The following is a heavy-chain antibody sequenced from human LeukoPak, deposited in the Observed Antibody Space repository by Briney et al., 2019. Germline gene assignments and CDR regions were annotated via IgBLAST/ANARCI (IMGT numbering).Heavy chain of an antibody. CDR2: ISYDGVYK. J-gene: IGHJ4*02. Sequence: GGSLGLSCTASGFTFSVYSIHRVRQAPGKGLEWVAVISYDGVYKCYADSVKGRFTISRDNSKNTVYLQMNSLRAEDTAVYYCAKDPQTGAMVRGVTLDHWGQGTVVTVSS. CDR3: AKDPQTGAMVRGVTLDH. V-gene: IGHV3-30*04. CDR1: GFTFSVYS. D-gene: IGHD3-10*01.